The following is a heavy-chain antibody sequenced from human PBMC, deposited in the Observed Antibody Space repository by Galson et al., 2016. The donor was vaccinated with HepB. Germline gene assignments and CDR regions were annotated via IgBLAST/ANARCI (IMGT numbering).Heavy chain of an antibody. Sequence: SLRLSCAASGFTVSSTFMTWVRQAPGKGLEWVSVIYSGDSTNYADSVKGRFTISRDNSKNTLYLQMNSLRVDDTAVYYCARGKAVTGSDPLDPWGQGTLVTVSS. V-gene: IGHV3-53*01. CDR3: ARGKAVTGSDPLDP. J-gene: IGHJ5*02. D-gene: IGHD6-19*01. CDR2: IYSGDST. CDR1: GFTVSSTF.